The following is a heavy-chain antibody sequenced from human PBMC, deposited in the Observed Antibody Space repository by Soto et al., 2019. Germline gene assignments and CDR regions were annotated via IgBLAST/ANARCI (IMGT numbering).Heavy chain of an antibody. CDR3: TSGDCTNGICYTYYFDY. Sequence: GGSLRLSCAASGFTFRNAWMSWVRQVPGKGREWFARIKRKTDGGTTDYGAPVKGRFTISRDDSKNTLYLQMNSLKTEDTAVYFCTSGDCTNGICYTYYFDYWGQGTLVTVSS. D-gene: IGHD2-8*01. CDR2: IKRKTDGGTT. CDR1: GFTFRNAW. J-gene: IGHJ4*02. V-gene: IGHV3-15*01.